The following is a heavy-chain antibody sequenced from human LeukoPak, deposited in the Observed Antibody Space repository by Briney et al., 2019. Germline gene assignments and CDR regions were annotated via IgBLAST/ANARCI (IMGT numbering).Heavy chain of an antibody. CDR1: GFTFKNNG. CDR2: TVASGST. V-gene: IGHV3-23*01. Sequence: GGSLRLSCTASGFTFKNNGMTWARQPPRKGLEWVSATVASGSTFIADPVRGRFTLSRDSSENTVYLMMNNLRVEDTAVYYCFPHGSGSTWGQGTLDTVSS. D-gene: IGHD3-10*01. J-gene: IGHJ5*02. CDR3: FPHGSGST.